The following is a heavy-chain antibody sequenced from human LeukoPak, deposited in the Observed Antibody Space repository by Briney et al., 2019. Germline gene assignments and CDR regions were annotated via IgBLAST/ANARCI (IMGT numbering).Heavy chain of an antibody. V-gene: IGHV4-34*01. CDR2: INHSGST. J-gene: IGHJ4*02. CDR1: GGSFSGYY. D-gene: IGHD3-10*01. Sequence: SETLSLTCAVYGGSFSGYYWSWIRQPPGKGLEWIGEINHSGSTNYNPSLKSRVTISVDTSKNQFSLKLSSVTAADTAVYYCARGLTMVRGAYGYWGQGTLVTVSS. CDR3: ARGLTMVRGAYGY.